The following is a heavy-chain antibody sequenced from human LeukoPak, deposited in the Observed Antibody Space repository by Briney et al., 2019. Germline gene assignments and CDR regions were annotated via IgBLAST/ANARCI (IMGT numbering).Heavy chain of an antibody. Sequence: VASLKVSSKASGYTFTSYDINCVRQAPGHRLEWMGWMNPNRGNTDYTQKFQGRVTMTRNTSISTAYMELSSLRSEGTAVYYCARDRDHVVVVAATNGWFEPWGEGTLVTASS. V-gene: IGHV1-8*01. D-gene: IGHD2-15*01. CDR1: GYTFTSYD. J-gene: IGHJ5*02. CDR3: ARDRDHVVVVAATNGWFEP. CDR2: MNPNRGNT.